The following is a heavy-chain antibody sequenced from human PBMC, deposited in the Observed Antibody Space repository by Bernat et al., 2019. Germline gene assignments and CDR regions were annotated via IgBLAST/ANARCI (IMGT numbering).Heavy chain of an antibody. CDR1: GGTFSSYA. Sequence: QVQLVQSGAEVKKPGSSVKVSCKASGGTFSSYAISWVRQAPGQGLEWMGGIIPIFGTANYVQKFQGRVTLTADESTSTAYMELSSLRSEDTAVYYCERSFSGWYFTSYYYYGMDVWGQGTTVTVSS. J-gene: IGHJ6*02. CDR3: ERSFSGWYFTSYYYYGMDV. V-gene: IGHV1-69*01. D-gene: IGHD6-19*01. CDR2: IIPIFGTA.